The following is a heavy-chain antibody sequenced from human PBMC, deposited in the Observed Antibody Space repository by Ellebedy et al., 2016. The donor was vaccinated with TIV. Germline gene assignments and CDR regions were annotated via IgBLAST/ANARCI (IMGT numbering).Heavy chain of an antibody. CDR2: ISGGSAYT. CDR1: GFNFSDYY. CDR3: ARQVAVVGATKGHWFDP. J-gene: IGHJ5*02. D-gene: IGHD1-26*01. Sequence: GGSLRLSCAASGFNFSDYYMSWVRQAPGKGLEWVSYISGGSAYTNYADSVKGRFTISRDNANNSLYLQMNSLRAEDTAFYYCARQVAVVGATKGHWFDPWGQGTLVTVSS. V-gene: IGHV3-11*06.